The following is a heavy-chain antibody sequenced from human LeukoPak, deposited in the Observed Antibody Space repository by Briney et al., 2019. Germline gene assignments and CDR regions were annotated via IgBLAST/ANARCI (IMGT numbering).Heavy chain of an antibody. D-gene: IGHD3-22*01. J-gene: IGHJ4*02. Sequence: SETLSLTCTVSDDSINRHHWNWLRQSPGKGLEWIGYIYKSGFTNYNHSLKNRVTMSLDTSKNRVSLKLTSVTAADTAVYYCARAPRDSSSSNYMRRFDYWGQGTLVTVSS. V-gene: IGHV4-59*11. CDR3: ARAPRDSSSSNYMRRFDY. CDR2: IYKSGFT. CDR1: DDSINRHH.